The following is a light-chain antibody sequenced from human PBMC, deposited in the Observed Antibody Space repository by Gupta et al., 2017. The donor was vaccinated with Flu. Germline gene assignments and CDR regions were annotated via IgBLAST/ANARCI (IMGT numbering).Light chain of an antibody. CDR3: QQFDSFPLT. V-gene: IGKV1-33*01. CDR1: QDINYH. CDR2: VSS. Sequence: DIQLTQSPSSLSASVGERVTITCQASQDINYHLSWYQQKPGKAPKLLIYVSSDLETGVPSRFAGSGSGTHFTFTLNSPQPEDLAIYFCQQFDSFPLTFGGGTKVEIK. J-gene: IGKJ4*01.